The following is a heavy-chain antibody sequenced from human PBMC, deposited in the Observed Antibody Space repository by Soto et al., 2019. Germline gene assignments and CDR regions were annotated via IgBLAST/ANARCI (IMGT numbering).Heavy chain of an antibody. CDR3: ARCCMGSGYFHYYYYYGMDV. CDR2: IYHSGST. CDR1: GYSISSGYY. V-gene: IGHV4-38-2*01. J-gene: IGHJ6*02. Sequence: SETLSLTCAVSGYSISSGYYWGWIRQPPGKGLEWIGSIYHSGSTYYNPSLKSRVTISVDTSKNQFSLKLSSVTAADTAVYYCARCCMGSGYFHYYYYYGMDVWRQGTTVTVSS. D-gene: IGHD3-3*01.